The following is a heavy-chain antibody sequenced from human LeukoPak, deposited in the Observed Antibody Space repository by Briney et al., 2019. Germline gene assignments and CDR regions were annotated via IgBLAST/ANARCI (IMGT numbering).Heavy chain of an antibody. CDR2: TYYRSKWYN. J-gene: IGHJ4*02. Sequence: SQTLSLTCAISGDSVSGSGAAWNWVRQSPSRGLEWLGRTYYRSKWYNDYAVSVKSRITINPDTSKNQLSLQLNSVTPDDTAVYYCARLSYDSSGYYFFDYWGQGTLVTVSS. CDR1: GDSVSGSGAA. V-gene: IGHV6-1*01. CDR3: ARLSYDSSGYYFFDY. D-gene: IGHD3-22*01.